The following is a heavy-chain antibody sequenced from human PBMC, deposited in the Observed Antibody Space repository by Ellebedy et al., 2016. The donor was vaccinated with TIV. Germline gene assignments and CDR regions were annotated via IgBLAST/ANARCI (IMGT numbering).Heavy chain of an antibody. CDR2: IIPIFGTA. J-gene: IGHJ6*02. CDR1: GGTFSSYA. Sequence: SVKVSXXASGGTFSSYAISWVRQAPGQGLEWMGGIIPIFGTANYAQKFQGRVTITADESTSTAYMELSSLRSEDTAVYYCASKPVTKYYYYYYGMDVWGQGTTVTVSS. V-gene: IGHV1-69*13. D-gene: IGHD4-17*01. CDR3: ASKPVTKYYYYYYGMDV.